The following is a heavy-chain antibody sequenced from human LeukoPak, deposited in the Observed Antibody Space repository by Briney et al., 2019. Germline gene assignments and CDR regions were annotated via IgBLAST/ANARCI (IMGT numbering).Heavy chain of an antibody. J-gene: IGHJ5*02. V-gene: IGHV1-8*01. Sequence: ASVKVSCKASGYTFTSYDINWVRQATGQGLEWMGWMNPNSGNTGYAQKFQGRVTMTRNTSISTAYMELSSLRSEDTAVYYCARRGPAAMARDNWKKGNWFDPWGQGTLVTVSS. CDR1: GYTFTSYD. CDR3: ARRGPAAMARDNWKKGNWFDP. D-gene: IGHD2-2*01. CDR2: MNPNSGNT.